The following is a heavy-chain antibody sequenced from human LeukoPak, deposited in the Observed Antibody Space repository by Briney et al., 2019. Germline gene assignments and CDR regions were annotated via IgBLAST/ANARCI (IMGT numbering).Heavy chain of an antibody. J-gene: IGHJ6*02. V-gene: IGHV4-30-4*01. CDR3: AREVVVVVAAQNYGMDV. Sequence: SETLSLTCTVSGGSISSGDCYWSWIRQPPGKGLEWIGYIYYSGSTYYNPSLKSRVTISVDTSKNQFSLKLSSVTAADTAVYYCAREVVVVVAAQNYGMDVWAKGPRSPSP. D-gene: IGHD2-15*01. CDR2: IYYSGST. CDR1: GGSISSGDCY.